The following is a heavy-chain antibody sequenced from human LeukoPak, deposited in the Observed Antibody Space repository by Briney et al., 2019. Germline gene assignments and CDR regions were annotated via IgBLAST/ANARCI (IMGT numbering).Heavy chain of an antibody. CDR2: INPSGETT. D-gene: IGHD2-21*02. Sequence: ASVKVSCKASGYNFTSYYMHWVRQAPGQGLEWMGIINPSGETTSYAQKFQGRVTVTRDTSTSTVYMELSSLRSEDTAVYYCARDLVVVTGLRTRGSFDIWGQGTMVTVSS. J-gene: IGHJ3*02. V-gene: IGHV1-46*01. CDR1: GYNFTSYY. CDR3: ARDLVVVTGLRTRGSFDI.